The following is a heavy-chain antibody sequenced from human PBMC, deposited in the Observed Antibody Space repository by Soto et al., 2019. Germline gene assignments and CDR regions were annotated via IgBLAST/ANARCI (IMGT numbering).Heavy chain of an antibody. CDR2: IIPILGIA. D-gene: IGHD3-9*01. V-gene: IGHV1-69*04. CDR1: GGTFSSYT. CDR3: ARDLTLTGYLN. Sequence: GASVKVSCKASGGTFSSYTISWVRQAPGQGLEWMGRIIPILGIANYAQKFQGRVTITADKSTSTAYMELSSLRSEDTAVYYCARDLTLTGYLNWGQGTLVTVSS. J-gene: IGHJ4*02.